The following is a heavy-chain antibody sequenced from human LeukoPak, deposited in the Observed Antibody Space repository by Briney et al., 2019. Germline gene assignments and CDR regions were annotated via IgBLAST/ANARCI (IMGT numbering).Heavy chain of an antibody. J-gene: IGHJ4*01. CDR2: IWYDGSNK. CDR3: AKERYGDPIGSLFDY. CDR1: GFTFSSYG. Sequence: GRSLRLSCAASGFTFSSYGMHWVRQAPGKGLEWVAVIWYDGSNKYYADSVKGRFTISRDNSKNTLYLQMNSLRAEGTAVYYCAKERYGDPIGSLFDYWGQGTLVTVSS. V-gene: IGHV3-33*06. D-gene: IGHD4-17*01.